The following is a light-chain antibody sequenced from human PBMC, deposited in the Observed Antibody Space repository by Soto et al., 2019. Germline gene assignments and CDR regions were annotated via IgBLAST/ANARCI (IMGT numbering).Light chain of an antibody. CDR2: DVS. CDR3: SSFTRSSTFV. J-gene: IGLJ1*01. V-gene: IGLV2-14*01. CDR1: SSDVGRYNY. Sequence: QSALAQPASVSGSPGQSITISCTGTSSDVGRYNYVSWFQQHPGKAPKLMIYDVSNWPSGVSDRFSGSKSGNTASLTISGLQAEDEADYYCSSFTRSSTFVFGSGTKVTVL.